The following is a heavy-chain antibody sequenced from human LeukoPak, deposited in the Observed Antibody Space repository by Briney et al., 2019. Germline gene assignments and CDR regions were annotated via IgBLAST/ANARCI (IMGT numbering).Heavy chain of an antibody. V-gene: IGHV3-33*01. Sequence: PGRSLRLSCAASGFTFSSYGMPWVRQAPGKGLEWVAVIWYDGSNKYYADSVKGRFTISRDNSKNTLYLQMNSLRAEDTAVYYCARDLGTLRGMDVWGQGTTVTVSS. D-gene: IGHD2-21*02. CDR2: IWYDGSNK. J-gene: IGHJ6*02. CDR1: GFTFSSYG. CDR3: ARDLGTLRGMDV.